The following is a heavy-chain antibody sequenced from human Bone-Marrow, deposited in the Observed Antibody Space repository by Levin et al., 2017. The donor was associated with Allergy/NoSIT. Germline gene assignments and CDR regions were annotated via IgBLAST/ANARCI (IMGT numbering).Heavy chain of an antibody. CDR1: GFTFSSHA. V-gene: IGHV3-23*01. CDR3: ARGATWNDGGFDC. J-gene: IGHJ4*02. Sequence: QSGGSLRLSCVASGFTFSSHAMTWVRRAPGKGLEWVSSVLRDGRTYYVDSVKGRFSISRDNFRNTVFLQMNSLRVEDTAVYYCARGATWNDGGFDCWGQGALVTVSS. D-gene: IGHD1-1*01. CDR2: VLRDGRT.